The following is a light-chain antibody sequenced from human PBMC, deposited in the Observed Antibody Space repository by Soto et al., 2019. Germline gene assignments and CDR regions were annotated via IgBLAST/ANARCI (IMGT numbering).Light chain of an antibody. CDR3: SSYTSSSTLI. CDR1: SSDVGGYNY. V-gene: IGLV2-14*01. J-gene: IGLJ1*01. CDR2: DVN. Sequence: QSALPQPASVSGSPGQSITISCTGTSSDVGGYNYVSWYQQHPGKAPKLMIYDVNNRPSGVSNRFSGSKSGNTASLPISGLQAEEEADYYYSSYTSSSTLIFGTGTKLTVL.